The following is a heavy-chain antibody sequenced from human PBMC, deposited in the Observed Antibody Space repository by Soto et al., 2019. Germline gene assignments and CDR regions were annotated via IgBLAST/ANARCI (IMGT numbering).Heavy chain of an antibody. CDR3: ARSPGYSYGDY. J-gene: IGHJ4*02. CDR2: INGGNGNT. CDR1: GNTVPNYA. V-gene: IGHV1-3*01. D-gene: IGHD5-18*01. Sequence: ASVKVSCKASGNTVPNYAIHWVRQAPGQRLEWMGWINGGNGNTKYSQKFQGRVTITRDTSASTAYMELSSLRSEDTAVYYCARSPGYSYGDYWGQGTLVTVSS.